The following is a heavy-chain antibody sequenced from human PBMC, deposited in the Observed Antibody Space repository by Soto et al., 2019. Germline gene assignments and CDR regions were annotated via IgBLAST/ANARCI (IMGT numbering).Heavy chain of an antibody. CDR2: IYYSGST. J-gene: IGHJ4*02. V-gene: IGHV4-59*01. Sequence: SETLSLTCTVSGGSISSYYWSWIRQPPGKGLEWIGYIYYSGSTNYNPSLKSRVTISVDTSKNQFSLKLSSVTAADTAVYYCARDDMVRGVIIGYWGQGTLVTVSS. CDR1: GGSISSYY. CDR3: ARDDMVRGVIIGY. D-gene: IGHD3-10*01.